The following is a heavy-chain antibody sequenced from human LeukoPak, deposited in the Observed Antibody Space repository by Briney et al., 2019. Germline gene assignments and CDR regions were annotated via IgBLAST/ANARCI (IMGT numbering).Heavy chain of an antibody. J-gene: IGHJ4*02. Sequence: GGSLRLSCAASGFTFSSYGMHWVRQAPGKGLEWVAVISYDGSNKYYVDSVKGRFTISRDNSKNTLYLQMNSLRAEDTAVYYCAKGGSGWYLYYFDYWGQGTLVTVSS. D-gene: IGHD6-19*01. V-gene: IGHV3-30*18. CDR3: AKGGSGWYLYYFDY. CDR1: GFTFSSYG. CDR2: ISYDGSNK.